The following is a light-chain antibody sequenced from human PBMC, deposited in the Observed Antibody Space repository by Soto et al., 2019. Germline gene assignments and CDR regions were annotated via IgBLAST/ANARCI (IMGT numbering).Light chain of an antibody. CDR3: QQYNNWPPIT. Sequence: EIVLTQSPATLSVSPGERRTLSWRASQSVINNLAWYQQKPGQAPRLLIYGASTRANGIPARFSGSGSGTEFTLTISSLQSEDFAVYYCQQYNNWPPITFGQGTRLEIK. V-gene: IGKV3-15*01. J-gene: IGKJ5*01. CDR2: GAS. CDR1: QSVINN.